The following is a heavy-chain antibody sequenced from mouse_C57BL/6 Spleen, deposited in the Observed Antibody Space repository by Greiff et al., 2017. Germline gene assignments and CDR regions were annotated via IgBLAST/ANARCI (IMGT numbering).Heavy chain of an antibody. Sequence: EVQLQQSGAELVKPGASVKLSCTASGFNIKDYYMHWVKQRTEQGLEWIGRIDPEDGETKYAPTFQGKATITTDTSSNTAYLQLSSLTSEDTAVYYCASPLYYGSSSLAMDYWGQGTSVTVSS. CDR1: GFNIKDYY. CDR3: ASPLYYGSSSLAMDY. V-gene: IGHV14-2*01. D-gene: IGHD1-1*01. CDR2: IDPEDGET. J-gene: IGHJ4*01.